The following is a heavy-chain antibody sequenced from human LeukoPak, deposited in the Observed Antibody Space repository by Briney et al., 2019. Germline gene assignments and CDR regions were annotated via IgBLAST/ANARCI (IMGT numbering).Heavy chain of an antibody. J-gene: IGHJ4*02. V-gene: IGHV1-2*02. CDR2: INPSIGST. CDR3: ARSPDYSRFDS. D-gene: IGHD4-11*01. CDR1: GYTFTGYY. Sequence: ASVKVSCKASGYTFTGYYMHWARQAPGQGLEWMGWINPSIGSTIYAQKFQGRVTMTRHTSIKTAFMELRRLASGDTAVYYCARSPDYSRFDSWGQGTLVTASS.